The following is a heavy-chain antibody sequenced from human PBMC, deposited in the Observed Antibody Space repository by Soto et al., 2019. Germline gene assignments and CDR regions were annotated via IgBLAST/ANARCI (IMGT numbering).Heavy chain of an antibody. D-gene: IGHD1-26*01. J-gene: IGHJ4*02. CDR2: VIPILGIA. V-gene: IGHV1-69*02. CDR3: ARFPQTAIVGAAYFDY. CDR1: GGTFSSYI. Sequence: QVQLVQSGAEVKKPGSSVKVSCKASGGTFSSYIISWVRQAPGQGLEWMGRVIPILGIANYAQKFQGRFTITADKSTSAAYMERSSLRSEDTAVYYCARFPQTAIVGAAYFDYWGQGTVVTVSS.